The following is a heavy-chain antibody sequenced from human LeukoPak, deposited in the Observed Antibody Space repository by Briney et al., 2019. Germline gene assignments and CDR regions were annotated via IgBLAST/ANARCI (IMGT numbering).Heavy chain of an antibody. CDR1: GVTLSTYA. CDR3: AKDRTVGASYWCFDL. D-gene: IGHD1-26*01. J-gene: IGHJ2*01. Sequence: PGGSLRLSCAASGVTLSTYAMSWARQAPGRGLEWVSGISSSGSGGNTYYADSVKGRFTISRDSSKNTLFLHMNSLRVEDTAIYYCAKDRTVGASYWCFDLWGRGTLVTVSS. V-gene: IGHV3-23*01. CDR2: ISSSGSGGNT.